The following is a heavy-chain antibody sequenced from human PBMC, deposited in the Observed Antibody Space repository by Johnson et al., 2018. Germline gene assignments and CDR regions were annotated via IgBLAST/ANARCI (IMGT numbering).Heavy chain of an antibody. D-gene: IGHD5-24*01. Sequence: VQSGGSLRLSCAVSGFAFINYNMNWFRQAPGKGLEWVAYISSDSKTIHYVDSVKGRFTISRDNGKKSLFLQMNSLGAEDTAIYYCAKKQGLRLATWYFQYWGQGTLVTVSS. CDR2: ISSDSKTI. J-gene: IGHJ1*01. CDR3: AKKQGLRLATWYFQY. V-gene: IGHV3-48*01. CDR1: GFAFINYN.